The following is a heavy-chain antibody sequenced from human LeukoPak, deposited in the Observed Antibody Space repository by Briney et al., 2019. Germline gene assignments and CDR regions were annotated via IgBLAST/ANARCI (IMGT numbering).Heavy chain of an antibody. CDR2: INPSGGST. Sequence: ASVKVFCKASGYTFTSYYMHWVRQAPGQGLEWMGIINPSGGSTSYAQKFQGRVTMTRDMSTSTVYMELSSLRSEDTAVYYCARGLSSEHYAFDIWGQGTMVTVSS. CDR3: ARGLSSEHYAFDI. J-gene: IGHJ3*02. V-gene: IGHV1-46*01. CDR1: GYTFTSYY. D-gene: IGHD1/OR15-1a*01.